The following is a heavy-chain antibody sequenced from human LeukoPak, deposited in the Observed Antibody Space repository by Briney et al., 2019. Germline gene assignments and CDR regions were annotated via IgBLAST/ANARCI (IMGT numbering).Heavy chain of an antibody. CDR1: GGSISNGSYY. CDR2: IYYSGST. J-gene: IGHJ5*02. CDR3: ARYSGSYYGFDP. Sequence: PSETLSLTCTVSGGSISNGSYYWGWIRQPPEKGLEWIGSIYYSGSTYYNPSLKSRVTISVDTSKNQFSLKLTSVTAADTAVYYCARYSGSYYGFDPWGQGTLVTVSS. D-gene: IGHD1-26*01. V-gene: IGHV4-39*01.